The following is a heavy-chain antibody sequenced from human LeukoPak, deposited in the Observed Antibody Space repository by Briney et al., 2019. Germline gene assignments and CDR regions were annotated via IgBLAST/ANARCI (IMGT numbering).Heavy chain of an antibody. CDR1: GFTFSSHY. V-gene: IGHV1-46*01. CDR2: INPSGDGT. CDR3: ARDVSGPNYWWLDP. Sequence: ASVKVSCKASGFTFSSHYMHWVRQAPGQGLEWMGLINPSGDGTIYEQKFQGRVTVTRDTSTSTVYMDLSSLTSEDTAAYYCARDVSGPNYWWLDPWGQETLVTVSS. J-gene: IGHJ5*02. D-gene: IGHD2-8*02.